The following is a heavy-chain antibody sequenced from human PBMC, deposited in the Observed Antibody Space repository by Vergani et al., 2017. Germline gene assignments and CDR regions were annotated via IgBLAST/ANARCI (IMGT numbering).Heavy chain of an antibody. J-gene: IGHJ5*02. Sequence: QVQLVQSGAEVKKPGASVKVSCKASGYTFTSYYMHWVRQAPGQGLEWMGIINPSGGSTSYAQKFQGRVTMTRDTSTSTVYMELSSLRSEYTAVYYCARAEYPALYGGRRSWFDHWGQGTLVTVSS. CDR2: INPSGGST. V-gene: IGHV1-46*03. CDR1: GYTFTSYY. CDR3: ARAEYPALYGGRRSWFDH. D-gene: IGHD2-15*01.